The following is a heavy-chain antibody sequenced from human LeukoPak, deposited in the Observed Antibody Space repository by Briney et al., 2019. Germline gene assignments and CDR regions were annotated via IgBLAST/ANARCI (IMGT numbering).Heavy chain of an antibody. CDR1: GGSIRNHY. CDR3: ARNMGYPYGSDASDI. Sequence: SETLSLTCTASGGSIRNHYLSWIRQPPGKGLEWIGDIYYSEATNYNPPVKRRVHISLDTSQQQFSLKLSSVTAADTAVYYCARNMGYPYGSDASDIWGPGTVVTVSS. CDR2: IYYSEAT. D-gene: IGHD5-18*01. J-gene: IGHJ3*02. V-gene: IGHV4-59*11.